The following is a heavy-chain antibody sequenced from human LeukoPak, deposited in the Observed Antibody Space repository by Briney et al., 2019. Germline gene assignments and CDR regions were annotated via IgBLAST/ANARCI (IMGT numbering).Heavy chain of an antibody. CDR1: GGTFSSYA. CDR2: IIPIFGTA. D-gene: IGHD5-18*01. CDR3: ARSRGYSYGSLLYYFDY. V-gene: IGHV1-69*13. J-gene: IGHJ4*02. Sequence: SVTVSCTASGGTFSSYAISWVRQAPGQGLEWMGGIIPIFGTANYAQKFQGRVTITADESTSTAYMELSSLRSEDTAVYYCARSRGYSYGSLLYYFDYWGQGTLVTVSS.